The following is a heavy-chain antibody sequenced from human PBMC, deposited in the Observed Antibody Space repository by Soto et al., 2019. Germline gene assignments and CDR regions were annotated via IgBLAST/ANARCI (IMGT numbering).Heavy chain of an antibody. D-gene: IGHD1-20*01. CDR2: MSGTGGRT. V-gene: IGHV3-23*01. J-gene: IGHJ4*02. Sequence: VQLLESGGGLVQPGGSLRLSCAASGFTFSSYAMSWVRQAPGKGLEWVSGMSGTGGRTYYADSVKGRFTVSRDNSKNTLYLQMNSLRAEDTAVYFCAKGVFFEGNNWLGDFWGQGTLVTVSS. CDR1: GFTFSSYA. CDR3: AKGVFFEGNNWLGDF.